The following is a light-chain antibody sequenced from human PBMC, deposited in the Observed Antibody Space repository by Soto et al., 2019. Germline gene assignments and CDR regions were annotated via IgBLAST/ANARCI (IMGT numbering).Light chain of an antibody. CDR1: QSVSSN. J-gene: IGKJ1*01. V-gene: IGKV3-20*01. CDR2: GAS. Sequence: IVLTQSPGTLSLSPGERATLSCRASQSVSSNLAWYQQKPGQAPRLLIYGASSRATGIPDRFSGSGSGTDFTLTISRLEPEDFAVYYCQQYGSSPKTFGQGTKVDIK. CDR3: QQYGSSPKT.